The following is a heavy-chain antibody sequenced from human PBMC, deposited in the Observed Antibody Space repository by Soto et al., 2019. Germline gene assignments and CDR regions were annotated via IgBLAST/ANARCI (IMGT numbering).Heavy chain of an antibody. CDR2: ISYDGSNK. CDR3: ARDPGIVVVITSMNFDY. D-gene: IGHD3-22*01. CDR1: GFTFSSYA. Sequence: QVQLVESGGGVVQPGRSLRLSCAASGFTFSSYAMHWVRQAPGKGLEWVAVISYDGSNKYYADSVKGRFTISRDNSKNTLYLQMNSLRAEDTAVYYCARDPGIVVVITSMNFDYCGQGTLVTVSS. V-gene: IGHV3-30-3*01. J-gene: IGHJ4*02.